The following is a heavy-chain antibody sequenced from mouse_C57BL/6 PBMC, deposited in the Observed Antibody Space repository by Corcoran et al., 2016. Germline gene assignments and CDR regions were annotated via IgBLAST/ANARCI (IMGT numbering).Heavy chain of an antibody. CDR2: INTYSGVP. J-gene: IGHJ2*01. V-gene: IGHV9-3*01. Sequence: QIQLVQSGPELKKPGETVKISCKASGYTFTTYGMSWVKQAPGKGLKWMGWINTYSGVPTYADDFKGRFSFSLETSASTAYLQINNLKNEDTATYFCAIGRELTGPYYFDYGGQGTTLTVSS. CDR1: GYTFTTYG. D-gene: IGHD4-1*01. CDR3: AIGRELTGPYYFDY.